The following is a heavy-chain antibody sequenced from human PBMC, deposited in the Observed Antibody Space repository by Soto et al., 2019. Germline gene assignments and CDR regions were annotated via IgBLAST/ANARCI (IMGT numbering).Heavy chain of an antibody. D-gene: IGHD3-3*01. Sequence: QVQLQESGPGLVEPSGTLSLTCGVSSGSISSYTWWSWVRQPPGKGLEWIGEIFHSGSTNYNPSLKSRLTISVDTSKNQFSLKMTSVTAADTAVYYWASQLENIGYYVGYYWGQGTLVTVSS. CDR3: ASQLENIGYYVGYY. V-gene: IGHV4-4*02. CDR2: IFHSGST. J-gene: IGHJ4*02. CDR1: SGSISSYTW.